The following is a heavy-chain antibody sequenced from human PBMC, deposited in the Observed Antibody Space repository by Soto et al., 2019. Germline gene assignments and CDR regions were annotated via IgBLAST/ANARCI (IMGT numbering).Heavy chain of an antibody. Sequence: SETLSLTCGVHGRSLSGDYWSWIRRPPGKGLEWIGEINSNGNTHYKPSLKSRVTISADTSKSQFSLKVSSVTAADTAIYYCARNGYYAIDYWGQGILVTVSS. J-gene: IGHJ4*02. D-gene: IGHD2-8*01. CDR3: ARNGYYAIDY. CDR2: INSNGNT. V-gene: IGHV4-34*01. CDR1: GRSLSGDY.